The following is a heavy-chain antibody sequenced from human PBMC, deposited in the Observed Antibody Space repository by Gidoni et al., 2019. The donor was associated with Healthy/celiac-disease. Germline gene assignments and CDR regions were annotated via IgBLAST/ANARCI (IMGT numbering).Heavy chain of an antibody. V-gene: IGHV4-34*01. J-gene: IGHJ6*03. CDR2: INHSGST. D-gene: IGHD3-10*01. CDR1: GGSFRGYY. CDR3: ARGKFYYCYGSGSYHFSGGRSYYYYMDV. Sequence: QVQLQQWGAGLLKPSETLSITCAAYGGSFRGYYWSWIRQPPGRGREWIGEINHSGSTNYTPSLKSRVTISVDTSKNQFSLKLSSVTAADTAVYYCARGKFYYCYGSGSYHFSGGRSYYYYMDVWGKGTTVTVSS.